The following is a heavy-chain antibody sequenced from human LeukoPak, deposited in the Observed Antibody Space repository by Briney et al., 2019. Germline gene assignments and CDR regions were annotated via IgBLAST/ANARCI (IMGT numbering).Heavy chain of an antibody. V-gene: IGHV1-2*02. D-gene: IGHD6-13*01. CDR3: ARDLPGYSSSWFSE. CDR1: GYTFIGYY. CDR2: INPNGGAT. Sequence: GGSVKVSCKASGYTFIGYYMHWVRQAPGQGLEWMGWINPNGGATKYAQKFQGRVSMTRDTSVSTAYLEVNRLRSDDTAVYYCARDLPGYSSSWFSEWGQGTRVTVSS. J-gene: IGHJ4*02.